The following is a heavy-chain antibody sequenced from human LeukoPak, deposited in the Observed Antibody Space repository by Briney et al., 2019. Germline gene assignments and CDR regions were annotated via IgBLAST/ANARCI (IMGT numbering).Heavy chain of an antibody. CDR3: ARETYYYDSSGYYSYYFDY. V-gene: IGHV4-30-2*01. J-gene: IGHJ4*02. CDR2: IYHSGST. Sequence: SETLSLTCAVSGGSISSGGYSWSWIRQPPGKGLEWIGYIYHSGSTYYNPSLKSRVTISVDRSKNQFSLKLSSVTAADTAVYYCARETYYYDSSGYYSYYFDYWGQGTLVTVSS. CDR1: GGSISSGGYS. D-gene: IGHD3-22*01.